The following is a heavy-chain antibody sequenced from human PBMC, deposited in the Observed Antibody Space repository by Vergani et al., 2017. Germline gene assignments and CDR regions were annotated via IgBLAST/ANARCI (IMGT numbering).Heavy chain of an antibody. CDR2: LSASDRRT. D-gene: IGHD6-19*01. CDR1: GESFSSFY. V-gene: IGHV3-23*01. Sequence: VQLQQWGAGVVKPSGTLSLTCAVFGESFSSFYWSWIRQAPGKGLEWVSTLSASDRRTHYADSVKGRFTISRDISKNTLFLHMNSLRPEDTAVYYCAKVGRSEVAGTFGAFDIWGQGTMVTVSS. CDR3: AKVGRSEVAGTFGAFDI. J-gene: IGHJ3*02.